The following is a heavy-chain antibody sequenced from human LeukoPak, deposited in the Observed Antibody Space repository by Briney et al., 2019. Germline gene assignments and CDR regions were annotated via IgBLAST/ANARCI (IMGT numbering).Heavy chain of an antibody. J-gene: IGHJ4*02. V-gene: IGHV3-64D*06. Sequence: GGSLRLSCSVSGFTFSTYVMHWVRQAPGKGLEYVSAISTNGDNTYYADSVKGRFTISRDNSKNTLYLQMSSLRADDTAVYYCVRGTGYWGQGTLVTVSS. CDR2: ISTNGDNT. CDR1: GFTFSTYV. CDR3: VRGTGY.